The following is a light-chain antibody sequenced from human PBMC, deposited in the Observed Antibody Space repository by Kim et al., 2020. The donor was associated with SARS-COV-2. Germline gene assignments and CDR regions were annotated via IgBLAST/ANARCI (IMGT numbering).Light chain of an antibody. V-gene: IGKV3-15*01. CDR3: QQYNNWSYT. CDR2: GAS. CDR1: QSVSSN. Sequence: VLPGERSTLSCRASQSVSSNLAWYQQKPGQAPRLLIYGASTRATGIPARFSGSGSGTEFTLTISSLQSEDFAVYYCQQYNNWSYTFGQGTKLEI. J-gene: IGKJ2*01.